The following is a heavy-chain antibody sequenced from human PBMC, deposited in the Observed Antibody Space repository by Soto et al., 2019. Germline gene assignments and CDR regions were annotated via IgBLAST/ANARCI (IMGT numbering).Heavy chain of an antibody. J-gene: IGHJ5*02. CDR3: ARVDRGSVARPTRLDP. D-gene: IGHD2-21*01. CDR2: TTGGAGLT. Sequence: PVGSLRLSCTASGFTLSSYAINWVRQAPGKGLEWVSATTGGAGLTYYADSVRGRFSVSSDNPGNTLYLQLNSLRPEDTAVYYCARVDRGSVARPTRLDPWGQGTLVTVSS. CDR1: GFTLSSYA. V-gene: IGHV3-23*01.